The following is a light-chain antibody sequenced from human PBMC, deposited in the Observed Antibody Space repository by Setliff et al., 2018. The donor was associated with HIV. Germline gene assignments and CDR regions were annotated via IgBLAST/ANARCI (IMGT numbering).Light chain of an antibody. CDR1: TGAVTSDHH. Sequence: QTVVTQEPSLTVSPGGTVTLTCASTTGAVTSDHHPNWFQQKPGQAPRSLIYSTNNKHSWTPARFSSSLSGGKAALTLSGVRPEDEAEYYCLLYYGATQVFGTGTKVTVL. J-gene: IGLJ1*01. CDR3: LLYYGATQV. V-gene: IGLV7-43*01. CDR2: STN.